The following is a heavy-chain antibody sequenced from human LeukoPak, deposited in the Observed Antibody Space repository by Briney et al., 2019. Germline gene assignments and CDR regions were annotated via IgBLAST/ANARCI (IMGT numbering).Heavy chain of an antibody. CDR2: ISAYNGNT. V-gene: IGHV1-18*01. J-gene: IGHJ6*03. CDR3: ARALAAAERSYYYYYMDV. D-gene: IGHD6-13*01. CDR1: GYTFTSYG. Sequence: ASVKVSCKASGYTFTSYGISWVRQAPGQGLEWMGWISAYNGNTNYAQKLQGRVTMTTDTSTSTAYMELRSLRSDDTAVYYCARALAAAERSYYYYYMDVWGKGTTVTISS.